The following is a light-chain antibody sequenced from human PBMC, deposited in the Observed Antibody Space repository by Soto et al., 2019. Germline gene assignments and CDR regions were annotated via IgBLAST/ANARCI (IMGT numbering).Light chain of an antibody. CDR1: ESVSTF. Sequence: EIVLTQSPATLSLSPGERATLSCRASESVSTFLAWYQQKPGQAPRLLIYEASSRATGIPARFSGGVSGTVGTITISRLEQEDGSVYYCQQRSNWPWTFGQGTKVDNK. CDR3: QQRSNWPWT. V-gene: IGKV3-11*01. CDR2: EAS. J-gene: IGKJ1*01.